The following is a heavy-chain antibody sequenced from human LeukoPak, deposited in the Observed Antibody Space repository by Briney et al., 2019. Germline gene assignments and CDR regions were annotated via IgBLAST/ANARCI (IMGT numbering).Heavy chain of an antibody. D-gene: IGHD3-3*01. CDR2: IYYSGST. CDR1: GGSISSYY. Sequence: SEALSLTCTASGGSISSYYWSWIRQPPGKGLEWIGYIYYSGSTNYNPSLKSRVTISVDTSKNQFSLKLSSVTAADTAVYYCARATLHYDFWSGYYRSYGMDVWGQGTTVTVSS. V-gene: IGHV4-59*01. CDR3: ARATLHYDFWSGYYRSYGMDV. J-gene: IGHJ6*02.